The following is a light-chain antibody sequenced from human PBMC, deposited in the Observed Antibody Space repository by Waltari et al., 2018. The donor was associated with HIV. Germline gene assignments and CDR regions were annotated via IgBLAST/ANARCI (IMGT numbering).Light chain of an antibody. V-gene: IGLV1-44*01. CDR2: SYG. Sequence: SVLNQSPSASGTPGQRVFISCSGRSLNIGRNTVTWYQQFPGTAPKLLIYSYGQRPSGVPERFSGSKSATSASLAISGRRSEDEADYYCATWDDSLNAWVFGGGTKLTVL. CDR1: SLNIGRNT. J-gene: IGLJ3*02. CDR3: ATWDDSLNAWV.